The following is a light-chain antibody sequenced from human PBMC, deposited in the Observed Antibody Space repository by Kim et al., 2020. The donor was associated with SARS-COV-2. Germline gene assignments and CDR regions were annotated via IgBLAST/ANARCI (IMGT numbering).Light chain of an antibody. CDR1: QGISSY. CDR2: AAC. Sequence: ACVGDRVTITCRASQGISSYLAWYQQKPGKAPKLLIYAACTLQSGVPSRFSGSGSGTEFTLTISSLQPEDFATYYCQQLNSYPITFGQGTRLEIK. J-gene: IGKJ5*01. CDR3: QQLNSYPIT. V-gene: IGKV1-9*01.